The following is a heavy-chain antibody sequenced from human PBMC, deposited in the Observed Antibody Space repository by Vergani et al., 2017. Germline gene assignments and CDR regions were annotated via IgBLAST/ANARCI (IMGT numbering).Heavy chain of an antibody. Sequence: EVQLLESGGSLKQPGGSVRLSCAASGFTFSTYAMHWVRQAPGKGLEWVSALTGGGGSTYYADSFKGRFIISRDNSRDTLYLQMNSLRPEDTATYYCVNDAGIYPTFFDSWGQGTLFTVSS. CDR1: GFTFSTYA. D-gene: IGHD1-26*01. J-gene: IGHJ4*02. CDR3: VNDAGIYPTFFDS. V-gene: IGHV3-23*01. CDR2: LTGGGGST.